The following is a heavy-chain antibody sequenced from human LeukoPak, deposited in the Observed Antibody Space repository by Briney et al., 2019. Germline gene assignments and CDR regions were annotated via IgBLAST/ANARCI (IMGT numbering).Heavy chain of an antibody. CDR2: INHTRST. Sequence: SETLSLTCAVYGGSFSGYYWRWSRQPPGKGREWIAEINHTRSTNSTPPLKTRVPISLATSKTQFSLNLSSVTAADTPVYYCARMGEDYDSTFDFWGQGTLVTVSS. D-gene: IGHD3-3*01. J-gene: IGHJ4*02. V-gene: IGHV4-34*01. CDR3: ARMGEDYDSTFDF. CDR1: GGSFSGYY.